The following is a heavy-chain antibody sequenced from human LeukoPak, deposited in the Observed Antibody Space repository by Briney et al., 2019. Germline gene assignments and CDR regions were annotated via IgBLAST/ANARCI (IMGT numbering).Heavy chain of an antibody. CDR2: IYYSGST. Sequence: PSETLSLTCTVSGGSISSSSYYWGWIRQPPGKWLEWIGSIYYSGSTYYNPSLKSRVTISVDTSKNQFSLKLSSVTAADTAVYYCARHRYYYDSSGYSLYYYYMDVWGKGTTVTVSS. J-gene: IGHJ6*03. CDR1: GGSISSSSYY. CDR3: ARHRYYYDSSGYSLYYYYMDV. V-gene: IGHV4-39*01. D-gene: IGHD3-22*01.